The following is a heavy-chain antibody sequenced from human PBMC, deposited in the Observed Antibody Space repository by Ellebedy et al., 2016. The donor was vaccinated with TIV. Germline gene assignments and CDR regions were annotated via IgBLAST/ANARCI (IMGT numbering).Heavy chain of an antibody. J-gene: IGHJ3*01. D-gene: IGHD4-23*01. V-gene: IGHV3-23*01. CDR3: ARDPVGVGPAFDG. CDR2: ISGSGGST. CDR1: GFTFSSYG. Sequence: PGGSLRLSCAASGFTFSSYGMSWVRQAPGKGLEWVSTISGSGGSTYYADSVKGRFTISRDNSKHTLYLQMNRQRAADTAIDFCARDPVGVGPAFDGWGQGTMVTVSS.